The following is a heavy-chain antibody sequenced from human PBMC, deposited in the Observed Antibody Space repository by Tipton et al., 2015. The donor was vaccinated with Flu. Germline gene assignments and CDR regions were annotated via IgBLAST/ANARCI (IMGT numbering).Heavy chain of an antibody. CDR3: ARGAYDFWSGYPTHYFDY. CDR2: IYYSGST. D-gene: IGHD3-3*01. CDR1: GGSIGSGGYY. J-gene: IGHJ4*02. V-gene: IGHV4-31*03. Sequence: LRLSCTVSGGSIGSGGYYWSWIRQHPGKGLEWIGYIYYSGSTYYNPSLKSRVTISVDTSKNQFSLKLSSVTAADTAVYYCARGAYDFWSGYPTHYFDYWGQGTLVTVSS.